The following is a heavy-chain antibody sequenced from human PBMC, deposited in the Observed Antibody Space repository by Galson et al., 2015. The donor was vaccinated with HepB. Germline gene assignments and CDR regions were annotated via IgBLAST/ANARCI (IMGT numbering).Heavy chain of an antibody. Sequence: SLRLSCAASGFTFSSYAMSWVRQAPGKGLEWVSAISGSGGSTYYADSVKGRFTISRDNSKNTLYLQMNSLRAEDTAVYYCAKDEYDYVWGSSTTDAFDIWGQGTMVTVSS. CDR2: ISGSGGST. J-gene: IGHJ3*02. CDR3: AKDEYDYVWGSSTTDAFDI. CDR1: GFTFSSYA. V-gene: IGHV3-23*01. D-gene: IGHD3-16*01.